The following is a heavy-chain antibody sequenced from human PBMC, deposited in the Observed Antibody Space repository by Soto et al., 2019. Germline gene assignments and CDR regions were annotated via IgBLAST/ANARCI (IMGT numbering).Heavy chain of an antibody. CDR3: ARSHIVLRVYGRLDP. J-gene: IGHJ5*02. Sequence: QVQLQQWGAGLLKPSETLSLTCAVYGGSFSGYYWSWIRQPPGKGLEWIGEINHSGSTNYNPSLKSRVTIAVDTSKNQFSLKLSSVTAADTAVYYCARSHIVLRVYGRLDPWGQGTLVTVSS. CDR2: INHSGST. D-gene: IGHD2-8*01. V-gene: IGHV4-34*01. CDR1: GGSFSGYY.